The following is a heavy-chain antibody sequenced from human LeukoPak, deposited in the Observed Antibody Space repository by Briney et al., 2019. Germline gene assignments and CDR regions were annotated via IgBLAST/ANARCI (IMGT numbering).Heavy chain of an antibody. V-gene: IGHV4-34*01. J-gene: IGHJ5*02. D-gene: IGHD6-19*01. CDR1: GGSFSGYY. CDR2: INHSGST. Sequence: SETLSLTCAVYGGSFSGYYWSWIRQPPGKGLEWIGEINHSGSTNYNPSLKSRVTISVDTSKNQFSLKLSPVTAADTAVYYCARGGRSGWYDWFDPWGQGTLVTVSS. CDR3: ARGGRSGWYDWFDP.